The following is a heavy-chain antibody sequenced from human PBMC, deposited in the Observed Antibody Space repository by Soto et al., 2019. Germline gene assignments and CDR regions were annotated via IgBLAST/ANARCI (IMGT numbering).Heavy chain of an antibody. J-gene: IGHJ6*02. CDR3: ARSPPGGYHYSYGMDV. CDR1: GFTFSSYD. V-gene: IGHV3-13*04. CDR2: IGTAGDT. D-gene: IGHD3-22*01. Sequence: EVQLVESGGGLVQPGGSLRLSCAASGFTFSSYDMQWVRQATGKGLEWVSAIGTAGDTYYPGSVKGRFTISRENAKNSLYLKMNSLRAGDTAVYYCARSPPGGYHYSYGMDVWGQGTTVTVSS.